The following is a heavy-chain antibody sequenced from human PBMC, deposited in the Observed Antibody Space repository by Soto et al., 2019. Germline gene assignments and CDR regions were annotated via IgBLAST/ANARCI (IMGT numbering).Heavy chain of an antibody. CDR2: ISDSGGAT. D-gene: IGHD3-10*01. V-gene: IGHV3-23*01. CDR1: EFTFSNYD. Sequence: PGGSLRLSCAASEFTFSNYDMTWGRQAPGTGLEWVSVISDSGGATYYADSVKGLFTISRDNSKNTLYLQMNSPTAEDTAQYYCARSHYYYAPSGRRVADAMDVWGQGTSVTVSS. CDR3: ARSHYYYAPSGRRVADAMDV. J-gene: IGHJ6*02.